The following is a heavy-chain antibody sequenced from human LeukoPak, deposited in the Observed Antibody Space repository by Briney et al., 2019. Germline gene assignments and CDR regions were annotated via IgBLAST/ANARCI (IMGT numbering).Heavy chain of an antibody. CDR1: GFTFSSYA. Sequence: GGSLRLSCAASGFTFSSYAMHWVRQAPGKGLEWVAVISYDGSNKYYADFVKGRFTISRDNSKNTLYLQMNSLRAEDTAVYYCAKEAGLRYFDWLLQQIDYWGQGTLVTVSS. CDR3: AKEAGLRYFDWLLQQIDY. D-gene: IGHD3-9*01. J-gene: IGHJ4*02. CDR2: ISYDGSNK. V-gene: IGHV3-30*04.